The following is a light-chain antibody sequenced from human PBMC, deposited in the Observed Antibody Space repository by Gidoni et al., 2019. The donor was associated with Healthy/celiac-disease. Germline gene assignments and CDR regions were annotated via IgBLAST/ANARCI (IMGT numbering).Light chain of an antibody. CDR1: QSVSSSY. CDR3: QQYGSSPKT. CDR2: GAS. Sequence: EIVLTQSPGTLSLSPEERAPLSGRASQSVSSSYLAWYQQKPGQAHRLLIYGASSRATGIPDRFSGSGSGTDFTLTISRLEPDDFAVYYCQQYGSSPKTFGQGTKVEIK. V-gene: IGKV3-20*01. J-gene: IGKJ1*01.